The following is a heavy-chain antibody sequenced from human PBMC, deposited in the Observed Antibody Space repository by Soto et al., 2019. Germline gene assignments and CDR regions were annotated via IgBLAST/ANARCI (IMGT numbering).Heavy chain of an antibody. CDR2: VSGYNGNT. J-gene: IGHJ6*02. D-gene: IGHD1-7*01. CDR1: GYTFTTSG. V-gene: IGHV1-18*01. CDR3: ARAGELPYYYCGMDV. Sequence: QVQLVQSGGEVKKPGASVKVSCKASGYTFTTSGVSWVRQAPGQGLEWMGWVSGYNGNTKYDEKFHDRVTMTTDTSTSTAYLELRSLTTDDTAVYYCARAGELPYYYCGMDVWGQGTTVIVSS.